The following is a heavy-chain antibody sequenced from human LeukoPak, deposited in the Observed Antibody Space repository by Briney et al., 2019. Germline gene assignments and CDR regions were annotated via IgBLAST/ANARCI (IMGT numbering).Heavy chain of an antibody. CDR2: IYYSGTT. D-gene: IGHD6-19*01. CDR3: AREGYSSGWNDY. CDR1: GGSISSHY. V-gene: IGHV4-59*11. J-gene: IGHJ4*02. Sequence: SETLSSTCSVFGGSISSHYWSWNRQPPGKGPEWIGYIYYSGTTNYNPSLNSRVTISVDMSKNQFSLKLRSVTAADTAVYYCAREGYSSGWNDYWGQGNLVSVSS.